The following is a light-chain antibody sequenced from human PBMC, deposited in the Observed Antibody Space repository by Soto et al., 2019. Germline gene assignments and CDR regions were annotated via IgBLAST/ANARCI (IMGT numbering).Light chain of an antibody. CDR3: QQYNNWPLT. CDR1: QSVDSN. V-gene: IGKV3D-15*01. Sequence: EIVMTQSPAPLSVSPGERATLSRRASQSVDSNLAWYQQKPGQAPRLLIFGASTRATGIPARFSGSGSGTEFTLIISGLQSEDFAVYYCQQYNNWPLTFGGGTKVDIK. CDR2: GAS. J-gene: IGKJ4*01.